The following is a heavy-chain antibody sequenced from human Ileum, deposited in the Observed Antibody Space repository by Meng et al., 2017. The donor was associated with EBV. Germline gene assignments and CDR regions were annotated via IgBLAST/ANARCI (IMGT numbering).Heavy chain of an antibody. Sequence: HVALQESGPGLVKPSQTLSLTCAASGVSISSGVYHWSWIRQPPGKGLEWIGCSGGTYYNPSLKSRLTISVDTSKNQFSLKLDSATAADTAVYYCAIYAVGGSGQGYWGQGTLVTVSS. V-gene: IGHV4-30-4*01. CDR1: GVSISSGVYH. D-gene: IGHD1-26*01. CDR2: CSGGT. CDR3: AIYAVGGSGQGY. J-gene: IGHJ4*02.